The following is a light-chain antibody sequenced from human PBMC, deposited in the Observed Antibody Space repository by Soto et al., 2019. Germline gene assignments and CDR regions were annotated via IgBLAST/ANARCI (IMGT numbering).Light chain of an antibody. Sequence: EIVLTQSPGTLSLSPGEGATLSCRASQSVSRNYLAWYQQKPGQAPRLLIYGASSRATGIPVRFSGSGSGTEFTLTISSLQSEDFAVYYCQQYNNWPLTFGQGTRLEIK. CDR3: QQYNNWPLT. CDR1: QSVSRN. CDR2: GAS. J-gene: IGKJ5*01. V-gene: IGKV3-15*01.